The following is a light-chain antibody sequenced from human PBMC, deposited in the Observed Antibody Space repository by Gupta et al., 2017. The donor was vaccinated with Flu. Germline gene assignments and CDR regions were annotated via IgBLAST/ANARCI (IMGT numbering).Light chain of an antibody. CDR3: QHYDNWPWT. J-gene: IGKJ1*01. CDR2: GPS. V-gene: IGKV3-15*01. CDR1: QSVRDS. Sequence: EIVMTQSPATLSLSPGERATLSCRASQSVRDSLAWYQQKPGQAPRLLIYGPSTRAADVPARFSGSGSGTEFTLTISSRQSEDFAVYYCQHYDNWPWTFGQGTKVEIK.